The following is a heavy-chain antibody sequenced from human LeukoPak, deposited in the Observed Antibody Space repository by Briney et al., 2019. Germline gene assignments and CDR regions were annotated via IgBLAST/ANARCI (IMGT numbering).Heavy chain of an antibody. J-gene: IGHJ3*02. CDR3: ARTYGSGSYSSAFDI. D-gene: IGHD3-10*01. V-gene: IGHV4-31*03. CDR1: GGSISSGGYY. CDR2: IYYSGST. Sequence: SETQSLTCTVSGGSISSGGYYWSWIRQHPGKGLEWIGYIYYSGSTYYNPSLKSRVTISVDTSKNQFSLKLSSVTAADTAVYYCARTYGSGSYSSAFDIWGQGTMVTVSS.